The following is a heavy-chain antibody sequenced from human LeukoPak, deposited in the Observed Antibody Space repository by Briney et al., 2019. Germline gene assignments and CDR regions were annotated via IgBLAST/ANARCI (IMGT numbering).Heavy chain of an antibody. Sequence: KPGGSLRLSCAASGFTFSSYSMNWVRQAPGKGLEWVSSITSGSSYIYYADSVKGRFTISRDNAKNSLYLQMNSLRAEDTAVYYFARDRYRGGYGNYYSYFMDVGGKGTTV. D-gene: IGHD1-26*01. CDR3: ARDRYRGGYGNYYSYFMDV. CDR1: GFTFSSYS. CDR2: ITSGSSYI. J-gene: IGHJ6*03. V-gene: IGHV3-21*01.